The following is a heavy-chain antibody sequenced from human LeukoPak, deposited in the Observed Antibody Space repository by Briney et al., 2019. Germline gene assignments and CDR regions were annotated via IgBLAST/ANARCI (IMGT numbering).Heavy chain of an antibody. CDR3: ARARRDGYNLAN. CDR2: MNPNGGNT. Sequence: GASVKVSCKASGYTFTSYDINWVRQATGQGLEWMGWMNPNGGNTGYAQKFQGRVTITRNTSISTAYMELSSLRSEDTAVYYCARARRDGYNLANWGQGTLVTVSS. V-gene: IGHV1-8*03. D-gene: IGHD5-24*01. CDR1: GYTFTSYD. J-gene: IGHJ4*02.